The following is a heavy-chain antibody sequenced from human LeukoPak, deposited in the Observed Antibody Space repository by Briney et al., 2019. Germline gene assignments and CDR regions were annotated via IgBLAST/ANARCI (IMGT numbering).Heavy chain of an antibody. CDR2: IWYDGSNK. V-gene: IGHV3-33*01. D-gene: IGHD3-22*01. J-gene: IGHJ3*02. CDR1: AFTFSSFG. Sequence: PGGSLRLSCAASAFTFSSFGMHWVRQAPGKGLEWVAVIWYDGSNKYYADSVEGRFTISRDNSKNTLYLQMNSLRAEDTAVYYCARVDWMIGAFDIWGQGTMVTVSS. CDR3: ARVDWMIGAFDI.